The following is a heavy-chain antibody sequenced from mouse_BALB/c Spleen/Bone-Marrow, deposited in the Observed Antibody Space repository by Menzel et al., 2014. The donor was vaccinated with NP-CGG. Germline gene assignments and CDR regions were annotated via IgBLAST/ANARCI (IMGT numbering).Heavy chain of an antibody. CDR2: IDPETGGT. V-gene: IGHV1-15*01. Sequence: VQLQQSGAELVRPGTSVTLSCKASGYTFTDYKMHWVKQTPVHSLEWIGLIDPETGGTAYNQRFKGKAIMTADKSSSTAYMDLRSLTSEDSAVYYCTIVAYWGQGTLVTVSA. CDR3: TIVAY. CDR1: GYTFTDYK. J-gene: IGHJ3*01.